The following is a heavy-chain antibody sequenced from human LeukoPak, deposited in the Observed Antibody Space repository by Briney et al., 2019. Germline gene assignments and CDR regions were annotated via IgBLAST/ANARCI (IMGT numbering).Heavy chain of an antibody. CDR3: ARGQQVSPYYSLDV. D-gene: IGHD6-13*01. CDR1: GFTVSNYY. J-gene: IGHJ6*02. CDR2: IYSGGTT. V-gene: IGHV3-66*01. Sequence: GGSLRLSCAASGFTVSNYYMSWVRQAPGKGLEWVSVIYSGGTTYHEDSVKGRFTISRDNSKNTLNLQMNSLRAEDTAVYYCARGQQVSPYYSLDVWGQGTTVTVSS.